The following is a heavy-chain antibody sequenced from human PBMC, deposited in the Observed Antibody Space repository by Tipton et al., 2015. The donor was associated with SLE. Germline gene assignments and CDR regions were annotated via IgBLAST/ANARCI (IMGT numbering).Heavy chain of an antibody. D-gene: IGHD3-10*01. Sequence: LRLSCTVSGGSIRNYFWHWIRQSPGKGLEWIGYVYDSGTTKYNPPLKSRLTISVDTSKSHFSLKLTSVTAADTAVYYCARPPGTYPTGDYWGQGTLVTVSS. J-gene: IGHJ4*02. CDR3: ARPPGTYPTGDY. CDR2: VYDSGTT. V-gene: IGHV4-59*08. CDR1: GGSIRNYF.